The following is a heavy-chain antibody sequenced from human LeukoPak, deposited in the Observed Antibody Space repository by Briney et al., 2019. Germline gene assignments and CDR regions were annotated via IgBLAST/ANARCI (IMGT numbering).Heavy chain of an antibody. CDR1: GFTFSSYW. CDR2: IKQDGGGN. D-gene: IGHD4-23*01. Sequence: GGSLRLSCAASGFTFSSYWMGWVRQAPGKGLEWVANIKQDGGGNYYVDSVKGRFTISRDNAKNSLYLQMNSLRAEDTAVYYCARGDYGGNSGANWFDPWGQGTLVTVSS. CDR3: ARGDYGGNSGANWFDP. V-gene: IGHV3-7*04. J-gene: IGHJ5*02.